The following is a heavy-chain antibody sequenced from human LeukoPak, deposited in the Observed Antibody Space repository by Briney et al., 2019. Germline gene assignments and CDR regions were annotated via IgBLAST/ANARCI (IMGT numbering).Heavy chain of an antibody. CDR3: ARGHYDSSGYYWFDP. J-gene: IGHJ5*02. Sequence: PSETLSLTCTVSGGSISSISYYCGWIRQPPGKGLEYIGSIYYSGSTYYNPSLRSRGTISVDTSKNQFSLKLSSVTAADTAVYYCARGHYDSSGYYWFDPWGQGTLVTVSS. CDR1: GGSISSISYY. D-gene: IGHD3-22*01. V-gene: IGHV4-39*01. CDR2: IYYSGST.